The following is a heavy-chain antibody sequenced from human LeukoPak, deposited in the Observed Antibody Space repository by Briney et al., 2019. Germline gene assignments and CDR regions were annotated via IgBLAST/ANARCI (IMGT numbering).Heavy chain of an antibody. V-gene: IGHV3-23*01. D-gene: IGHD3-10*01. Sequence: PGGSLRLSCAASGFTFSSYGMSWVRQAPGKGLEWVSAISGSGGSTYYADSVKGRFTISRDNSKNTLYLQMNSLRAEDTAVYYCAKDVMVRGVRGFTRTPIDYWGQGTLVTVSS. CDR3: AKDVMVRGVRGFTRTPIDY. J-gene: IGHJ4*02. CDR2: ISGSGGST. CDR1: GFTFSSYG.